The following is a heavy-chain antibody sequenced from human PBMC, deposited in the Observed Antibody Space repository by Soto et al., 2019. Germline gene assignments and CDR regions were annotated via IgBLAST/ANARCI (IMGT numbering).Heavy chain of an antibody. CDR2: IYTGGNT. Sequence: GGSLRLSCAASAFTVSNNYMTWVRQAPGRGLEWVSDIYTGGNTYYAESVKGRFTISRDNSKNTVYLQMNSLRADDTAVYYCARDRRRDWNSGLDYWGQGTLVTVS. J-gene: IGHJ4*02. D-gene: IGHD1-7*01. V-gene: IGHV3-66*01. CDR3: ARDRRRDWNSGLDY. CDR1: AFTVSNNY.